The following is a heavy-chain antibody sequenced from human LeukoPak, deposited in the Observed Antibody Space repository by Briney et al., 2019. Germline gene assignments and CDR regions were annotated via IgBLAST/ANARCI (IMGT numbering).Heavy chain of an antibody. CDR2: IIPIFGTA. J-gene: IGHJ4*02. Sequence: GASVKVSCKASGYTFTSYGISWVRQAPGQGLEWMGGIIPIFGTANYAQKFQGRVTITADESTSTAYMELSSLRSEDTAVYYCASREDIVAPDFDYWGQGTLVTVSS. CDR3: ASREDIVAPDFDY. V-gene: IGHV1-69*13. D-gene: IGHD5-12*01. CDR1: GYTFTSYG.